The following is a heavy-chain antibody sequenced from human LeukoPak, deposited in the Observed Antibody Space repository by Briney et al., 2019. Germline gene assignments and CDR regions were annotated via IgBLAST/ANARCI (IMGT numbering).Heavy chain of an antibody. CDR3: ARGKYGDFWSGYYTGIERYNWFDP. Sequence: SETLSLTCAVYGGSFSSYYWSWIRQPPGKGLEWIGEINHSGSTNYNPSLKSRVTISVDTSKNQFSLKLSSVTAADTAVYYCARGKYGDFWSGYYTGIERYNWFDPWGQGTLVTVSS. CDR2: INHSGST. V-gene: IGHV4-34*01. CDR1: GGSFSSYY. J-gene: IGHJ5*02. D-gene: IGHD3-3*01.